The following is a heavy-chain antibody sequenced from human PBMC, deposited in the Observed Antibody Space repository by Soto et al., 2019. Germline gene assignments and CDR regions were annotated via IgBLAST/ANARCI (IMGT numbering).Heavy chain of an antibody. J-gene: IGHJ6*02. CDR1: GFSLSTSGMC. D-gene: IGHD3-10*01. CDR3: ARIRVVRGPSHCYCGMDV. V-gene: IGHV2-70*01. Sequence: VSGPTLVNPTQTLTLTCTFSGFSLSTSGMCVSWIRQPPGKALEWLALIDWDDDKYYSTSLKTRLTISKDTSKNQVVLTMTNMDPVDTATYYCARIRVVRGPSHCYCGMDVWGQGTTVTVSS. CDR2: IDWDDDK.